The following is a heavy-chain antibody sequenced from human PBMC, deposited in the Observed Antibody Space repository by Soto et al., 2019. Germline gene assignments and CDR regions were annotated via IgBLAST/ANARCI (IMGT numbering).Heavy chain of an antibody. CDR2: IWYDGSNK. V-gene: IGHV3-33*01. D-gene: IGHD4-17*01. Sequence: GGSLRLSCAASGFTFSSYGMHWVRQAPGKGLEWVAVIWYDGSNKYYADSVKGRFTISRDNSKNTLYLQMNSLRAEDTAVYYCARDPPDYGDYVDFDYWGQGTLVTVSS. CDR1: GFTFSSYG. CDR3: ARDPPDYGDYVDFDY. J-gene: IGHJ4*02.